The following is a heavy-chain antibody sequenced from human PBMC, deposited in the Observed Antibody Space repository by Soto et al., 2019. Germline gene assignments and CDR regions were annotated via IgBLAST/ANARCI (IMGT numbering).Heavy chain of an antibody. D-gene: IGHD2-21*01. Sequence: VLLVESGGGLVQPGGSLRLSCVASGFTFSSNWMHWVRRVPGRGLVWVSRINTDGSEITYVESVKGRFTISRDNARNTLYLQMNSLRVEDTAVYYCARDGEGFWGQGTLVTVSS. CDR1: GFTFSSNW. V-gene: IGHV3-74*03. CDR2: INTDGSEI. J-gene: IGHJ4*02. CDR3: ARDGEGF.